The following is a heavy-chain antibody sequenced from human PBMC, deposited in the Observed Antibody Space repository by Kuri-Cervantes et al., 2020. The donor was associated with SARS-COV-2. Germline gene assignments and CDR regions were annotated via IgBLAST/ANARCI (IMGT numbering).Heavy chain of an antibody. V-gene: IGHV1-3*01. CDR1: GYTFTSYA. CDR3: ARGFLWTTGTTGVYYYYGMDV. Sequence: ASVKVSCKASGYTFTSYAMHWVLQAPGQRREWMGWINAGNGNTKYSQKFQGRVTITRDTSASTAYMELSSLRSEDTAVYYCARGFLWTTGTTGVYYYYGMDVWGQGTTVTVSS. CDR2: INAGNGNT. J-gene: IGHJ6*02. D-gene: IGHD4-11*01.